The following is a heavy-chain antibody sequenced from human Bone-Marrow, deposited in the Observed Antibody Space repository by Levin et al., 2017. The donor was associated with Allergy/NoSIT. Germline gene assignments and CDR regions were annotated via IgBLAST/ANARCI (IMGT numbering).Heavy chain of an antibody. V-gene: IGHV1-46*01. D-gene: IGHD3-22*01. CDR1: GYTFTSYY. CDR3: ASRRSTTYYYDSSGYSADTDAFDI. CDR2: INPSGGST. Sequence: ASVKVSCKASGYTFTSYYMHWVRQAPGQGLEWMGIINPSGGSTSYAQKFQGRVTMTRDTSTSTVYMELSSLRSEDTAVYYCASRRSTTYYYDSSGYSADTDAFDIWGQGTMVTVSS. J-gene: IGHJ3*02.